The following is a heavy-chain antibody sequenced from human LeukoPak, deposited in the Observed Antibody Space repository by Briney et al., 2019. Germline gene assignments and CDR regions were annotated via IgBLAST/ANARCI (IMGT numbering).Heavy chain of an antibody. CDR2: ISTNGGST. CDR1: RFIFSEYS. J-gene: IGHJ4*02. D-gene: IGHD3-10*01. CDR3: ARGFRYYGSGIDY. V-gene: IGHV3-64*01. Sequence: PGGSLRLSCAASRFIFSEYSMHWVRQAPGKGLEYVSAISTNGGSTYYANSVKGRFTISRDDPKNTLDLQMGSLRPEDMAVYYCARGFRYYGSGIDYWGQGTLVTVSS.